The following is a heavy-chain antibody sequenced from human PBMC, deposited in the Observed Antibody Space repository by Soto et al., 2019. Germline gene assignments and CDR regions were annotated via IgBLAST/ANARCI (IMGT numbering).Heavy chain of an antibody. CDR2: VMPVFRTT. D-gene: IGHD3-22*01. J-gene: IGHJ1*01. V-gene: IGHV1-69*18. CDR1: GGTFSNYG. Sequence: QVQLLQSGAEVKKPGSSVKVSCKASGGTFSNYGISWVRQAPGQGLEWVGRVMPVFRTTNYAQKFQGRVRITADESTSTAHIVPTSLRSENPPVYYCARFYYDTRSYLSATNQGDEGQSEYIQHWGQGTLVTVSS. CDR3: ARFYYDTRSYLSATNQGDEGQSEYIQH.